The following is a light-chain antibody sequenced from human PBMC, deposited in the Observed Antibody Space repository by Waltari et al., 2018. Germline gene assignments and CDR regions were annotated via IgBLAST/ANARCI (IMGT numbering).Light chain of an antibody. CDR1: QDIYNS. Sequence: DIQMTQSPSSLSASVGDRVHITCQANQDIYNSLNWYQQKPGKAPNLLIYGASNLEPGVPSRFSGSGSGTHFTFTISSLQPDDFATYYCQQYDTPLSFGGGTKVAIK. CDR2: GAS. V-gene: IGKV1-33*01. J-gene: IGKJ4*01. CDR3: QQYDTPLS.